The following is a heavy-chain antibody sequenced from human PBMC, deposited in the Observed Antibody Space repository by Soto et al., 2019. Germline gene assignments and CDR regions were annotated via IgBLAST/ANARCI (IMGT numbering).Heavy chain of an antibody. D-gene: IGHD3-22*01. V-gene: IGHV3-30-3*01. CDR3: ARGVYFDSSGYYGSAFDM. CDR2: IAYDGSKK. J-gene: IGHJ3*02. CDR1: GFRFSGYT. Sequence: QVQLVESGGGVVQPGRSLRLSCAASGFRFSGYTMHWVRQAPGKGLEWVALIAYDGSKKYYADSVKGRLTISRDNSKNTLYLQMNSLRPDETALYYCARGVYFDSSGYYGSAFDMWCQGTMVTVSS.